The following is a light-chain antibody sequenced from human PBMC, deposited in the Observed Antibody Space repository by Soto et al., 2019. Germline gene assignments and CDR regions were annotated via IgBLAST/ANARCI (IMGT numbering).Light chain of an antibody. J-gene: IGLJ1*01. Sequence: ARAQAASGSGSPGQSITISCSGTSSDIGSYDHVAWYQQFPGKSPKLIIYAVSDRPSGVSDRFSGSKSGISASLTISGLQTEDEADYYCISYTDRQSYLFGTGTNVTVL. CDR1: SSDIGSYDH. V-gene: IGLV2-14*03. CDR2: AVS. CDR3: ISYTDRQSYL.